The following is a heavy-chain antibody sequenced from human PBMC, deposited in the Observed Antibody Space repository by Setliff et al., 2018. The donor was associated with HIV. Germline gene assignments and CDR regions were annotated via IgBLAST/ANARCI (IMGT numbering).Heavy chain of an antibody. V-gene: IGHV3-15*01. CDR2: IKSNSDGGTS. Sequence: ETLSLTCAVYGGSFSGYYWSWIRQPPGKGLEWVGRIKSNSDGGTSDYAAAVKDRFSFSRDDSKSILYLQMNSLEIEDTAVYFCSTGPSRVSDGIADFWGPGTLVTVSS. CDR1: GGSFSGYY. J-gene: IGHJ4*02. CDR3: STGPSRVSDGIADF.